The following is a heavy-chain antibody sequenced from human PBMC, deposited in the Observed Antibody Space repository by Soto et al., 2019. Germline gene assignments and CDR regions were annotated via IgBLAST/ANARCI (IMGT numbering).Heavy chain of an antibody. CDR2: IVPLFRTT. J-gene: IGHJ6*02. CDR1: GGTFSSYA. D-gene: IGHD6-13*01. CDR3: ARGGYSSTGYNLFEPSGLDV. Sequence: QVQLVQSGAEAKKPWSSVKVSCKTSGGTFSSYAISWLRPAPGQGLEWMGGIVPLFRTTNYARKFQGRVTITADTSTYSVYMELSTLRSGDTAVYYCARGGYSSTGYNLFEPSGLDVWGQGTTVTVSS. V-gene: IGHV1-69*06.